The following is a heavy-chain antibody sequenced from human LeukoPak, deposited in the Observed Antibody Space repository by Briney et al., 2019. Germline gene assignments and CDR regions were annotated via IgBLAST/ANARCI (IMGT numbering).Heavy chain of an antibody. Sequence: ASVKVSCKASGYTFTGYYMHWVRQAPGQGLEWMGWMNPNSGNTGYAQEFQGRVTMTRNTSISTAYMELSSLRSEDTAVYYCARGYSGYDYYYYYYMDVWGKGTTVTVSS. CDR2: MNPNSGNT. CDR1: GYTFTGYY. J-gene: IGHJ6*03. D-gene: IGHD5-12*01. CDR3: ARGYSGYDYYYYYYMDV. V-gene: IGHV1-8*02.